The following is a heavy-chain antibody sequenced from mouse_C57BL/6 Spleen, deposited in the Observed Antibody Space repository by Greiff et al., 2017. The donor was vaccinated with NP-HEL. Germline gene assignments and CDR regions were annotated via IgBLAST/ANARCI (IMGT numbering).Heavy chain of an antibody. CDR1: GYTFTSYW. Sequence: QVQLKQPGAELVMPGASVKLSCKASGYTFTSYWMHWVKQRPGQGLEWIGEIDPSDSYTNYNQKFKGKSTLTVDKSSSTAYMQLSSLTSEDSAVYYCARKRDYDYDLYYAMDYWGQGTSVTVSS. CDR2: IDPSDSYT. J-gene: IGHJ4*01. CDR3: ARKRDYDYDLYYAMDY. D-gene: IGHD2-4*01. V-gene: IGHV1-69*01.